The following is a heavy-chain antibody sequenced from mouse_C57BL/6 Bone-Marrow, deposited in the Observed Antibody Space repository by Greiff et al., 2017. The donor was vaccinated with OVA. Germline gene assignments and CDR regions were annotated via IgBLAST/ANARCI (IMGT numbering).Heavy chain of an antibody. J-gene: IGHJ2*01. V-gene: IGHV1-81*01. D-gene: IGHD2-4*01. CDR3: AREGLRRGIYYFDY. Sequence: QVHVKQSGAELARPGASVKLSCKASGYTFTSYGISWVKQRTGQGLEWIGEIYPRSGNTYYNEKFKGKATLTADKSSSTAYMELRSLTSEDSAVYFCAREGLRRGIYYFDYWGQGTTLTVSS. CDR2: IYPRSGNT. CDR1: GYTFTSYG.